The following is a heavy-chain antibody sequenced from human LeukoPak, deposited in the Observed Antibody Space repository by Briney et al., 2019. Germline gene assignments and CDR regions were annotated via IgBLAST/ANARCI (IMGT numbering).Heavy chain of an antibody. V-gene: IGHV4-59*08. D-gene: IGHD1-14*01. J-gene: IGHJ3*02. CDR1: GGSINSYY. CDR3: ARQPGGTAAFDI. Sequence: PSETLSLTCTVSGGSINSYYWSWIRQPPGKGLEWIGYISYTGGETNYNPSLKSRLTISVDTSKNQFSLMLTSVTAADTALYYCARQPGGTAAFDIWAQGTMVTVSP. CDR2: ISYTGGET.